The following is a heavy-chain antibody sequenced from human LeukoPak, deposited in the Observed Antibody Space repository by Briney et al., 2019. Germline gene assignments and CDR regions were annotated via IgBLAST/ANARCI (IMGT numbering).Heavy chain of an antibody. V-gene: IGHV4-59*01. CDR1: GGSINNYY. Sequence: SETLSLTCTLSGGSINNYYWSWIRQPPGKGLEWIGYIYYNGKTNYNPSLKSRVTISVDTSKNQFSLKLSSVTAADTAVYFCAREYSSGLSWFDPWGQGTLATVSS. J-gene: IGHJ5*02. D-gene: IGHD6-19*01. CDR2: IYYNGKT. CDR3: AREYSSGLSWFDP.